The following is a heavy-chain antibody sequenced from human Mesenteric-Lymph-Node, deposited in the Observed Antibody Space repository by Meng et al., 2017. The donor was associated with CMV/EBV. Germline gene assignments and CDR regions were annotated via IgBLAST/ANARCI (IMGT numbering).Heavy chain of an antibody. V-gene: IGHV1-18*04. Sequence: CKASGYTFTSYGSSWVRQAPGQGLEWMGWISAYNGNTNYAQKLQGRVTMTTDTSTSTAYMELRSLRSDDTAVYYCARDHVRWHQIDYWGQGTLVTAPQ. J-gene: IGHJ4*02. CDR2: ISAYNGNT. CDR1: GYTFTSYG. CDR3: ARDHVRWHQIDY. D-gene: IGHD2-15*01.